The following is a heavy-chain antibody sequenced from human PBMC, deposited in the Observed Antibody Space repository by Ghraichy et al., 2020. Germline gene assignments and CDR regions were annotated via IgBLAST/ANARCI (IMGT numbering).Heavy chain of an antibody. J-gene: IGHJ5*01. Sequence: SETLSLTCTVSGCSIDNYCWTWIRQSAGKGLEYIGRVHTGGITRYNPSLESRVTKSLDTSKNQFSLRLTSVTAADTAIYYFARGLESCVDWNCFDHWGQGTLVTVSS. CDR1: GCSIDNYC. CDR3: ARGLESCVDWNCFDH. V-gene: IGHV4-4*07. CDR2: VHTGGIT. D-gene: IGHD3/OR15-3a*01.